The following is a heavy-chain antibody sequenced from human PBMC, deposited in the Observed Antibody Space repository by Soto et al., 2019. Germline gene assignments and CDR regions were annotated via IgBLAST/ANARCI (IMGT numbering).Heavy chain of an antibody. Sequence: ASVKVSCKASGYTFTSCGISWVRQAPGQGLEWMGWISAYNGNTNYAQKLQGRVTMTTDTSTSTAYMELRSLRSDDTAVYYCARDPVSVLYSGSSHFDYWGQGTLVTVSS. J-gene: IGHJ4*02. D-gene: IGHD1-26*01. CDR1: GYTFTSCG. CDR3: ARDPVSVLYSGSSHFDY. CDR2: ISAYNGNT. V-gene: IGHV1-18*04.